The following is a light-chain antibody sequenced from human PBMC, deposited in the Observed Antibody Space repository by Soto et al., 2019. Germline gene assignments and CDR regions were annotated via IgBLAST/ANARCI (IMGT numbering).Light chain of an antibody. Sequence: ENVLTQSPATLSLSPGDRATLSCRASQSINTYLAWYQQKPGQAPRLLIYDASKRATGIPARFSGSGSGTNFTLTISSLEPEDFAVYYCQQRRSWQVTFGQGTRLEIK. CDR3: QQRRSWQVT. V-gene: IGKV3D-11*02. CDR1: QSINTY. CDR2: DAS. J-gene: IGKJ5*01.